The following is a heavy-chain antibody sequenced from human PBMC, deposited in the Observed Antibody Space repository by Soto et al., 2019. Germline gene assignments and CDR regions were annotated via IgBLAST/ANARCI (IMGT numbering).Heavy chain of an antibody. Sequence: GGSLRLSCAASGFTFDDYAMHWVRQAPGKGLEWVSGISWNSGSIGYADSVKGRFTISRDNAKNSLYLQMNSLRAEDTALYYSAKGLIAAASRGAFDIWGQGTMVTVSS. CDR1: GFTFDDYA. V-gene: IGHV3-9*01. D-gene: IGHD6-13*01. CDR2: ISWNSGSI. J-gene: IGHJ3*02. CDR3: AKGLIAAASRGAFDI.